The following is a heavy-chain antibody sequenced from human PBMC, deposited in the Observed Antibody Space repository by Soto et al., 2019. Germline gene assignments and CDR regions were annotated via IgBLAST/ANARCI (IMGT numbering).Heavy chain of an antibody. J-gene: IGHJ6*02. CDR3: ARAAAVNYDSSGYYYKYYYYYGMDA. V-gene: IGHV4-34*01. Sequence: PSETLSLTCAVYGGSFSGYYWSWIRQPPGKGLEWIGEINHSGSTNYNPSLKSRVTISVDTSKNQFSLKLSSVTAADTAVYYCARAAAVNYDSSGYYYKYYYYYGMDAWGQGTTVTVSS. CDR1: GGSFSGYY. CDR2: INHSGST. D-gene: IGHD3-22*01.